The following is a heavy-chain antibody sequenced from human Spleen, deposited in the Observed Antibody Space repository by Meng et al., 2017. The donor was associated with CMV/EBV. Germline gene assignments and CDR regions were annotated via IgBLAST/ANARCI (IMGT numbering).Heavy chain of an antibody. Sequence: GESLKISCAASGFTFSSYSMNWVRQAPGKGLEWVSSISSSSSYIYYADSVKGRFTISRDNAKNSLYLQMNSLRAEDTAVYYCARDGGYCSSTSCNYYYGMDVWGQGTTVTVLL. CDR1: GFTFSSYS. CDR3: ARDGGYCSSTSCNYYYGMDV. CDR2: ISSSSSYI. D-gene: IGHD2-2*01. J-gene: IGHJ6*02. V-gene: IGHV3-21*01.